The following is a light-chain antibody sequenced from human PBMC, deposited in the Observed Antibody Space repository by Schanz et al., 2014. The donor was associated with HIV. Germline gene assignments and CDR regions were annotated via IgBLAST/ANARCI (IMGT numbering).Light chain of an antibody. CDR1: QGISSY. V-gene: IGKV1-9*01. Sequence: DIQMTQSPSTLSASVGDRVTITCRASQGISSYLAWYQHKPGNPPKVLIYAASTLQSGVPSRFSGSGSGTDFTLTISSLQPEDFATYYCQQLASYPLTFGGGTKVEIK. CDR2: AAS. J-gene: IGKJ4*01. CDR3: QQLASYPLT.